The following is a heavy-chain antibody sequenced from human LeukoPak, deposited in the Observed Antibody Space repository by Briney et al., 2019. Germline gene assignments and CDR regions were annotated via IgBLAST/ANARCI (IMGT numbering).Heavy chain of an antibody. CDR1: GFTFSSYA. CDR2: ISGSGGST. D-gene: IGHD3-3*01. Sequence: GGSLRLSCAASGFTFSSYAMSRVRQAPGKGLEWVSAISGSGGSTYYADSVKGRFTISRDNSKNTLYLQMNSLRAEDTAVYYCAKVKERVTIFGVEENAFDIWGQGTVVTVSS. CDR3: AKVKERVTIFGVEENAFDI. V-gene: IGHV3-23*01. J-gene: IGHJ3*02.